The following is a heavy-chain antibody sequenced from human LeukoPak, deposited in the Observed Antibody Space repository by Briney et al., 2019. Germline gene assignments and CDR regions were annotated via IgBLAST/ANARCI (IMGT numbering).Heavy chain of an antibody. D-gene: IGHD3-3*01. CDR3: ARDLAILDYYYYYMDV. CDR2: ISAYNGNT. CDR1: GYTFTSYG. J-gene: IGHJ6*03. Sequence: ASVKVSCKASGYTFTSYGISWVRQAPGQGLEWMGWISAYNGNTNYAQKLQGRVTMTTDTSTSTAYMELGSLRSDDTAVYYCARDLAILDYYYYYMDVWGKGTTVTVSS. V-gene: IGHV1-18*01.